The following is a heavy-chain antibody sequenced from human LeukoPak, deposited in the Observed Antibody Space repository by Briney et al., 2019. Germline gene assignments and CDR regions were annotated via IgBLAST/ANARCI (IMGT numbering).Heavy chain of an antibody. Sequence: GGSLRLSCAASGFTVSSNYMSWVRQAPGKGLEWVSYISGSGSSIYYADSVKGRFTISRDNAENSLYLQMNSLRAEDTAVYYCARGSGFDPWGQGTLVTVSS. CDR2: ISGSGSSI. CDR3: ARGSGFDP. V-gene: IGHV3-11*04. CDR1: GFTVSSNY. J-gene: IGHJ5*02.